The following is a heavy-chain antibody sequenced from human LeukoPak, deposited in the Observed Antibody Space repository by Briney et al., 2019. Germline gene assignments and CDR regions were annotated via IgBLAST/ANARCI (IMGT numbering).Heavy chain of an antibody. V-gene: IGHV4-39*07. Sequence: SETLSLTCIVSGGSISSSSYYWAWIRQPPGKGLEWIGSIYYSGSTYYNPSLKSRVIISVDTSKNQFSLKLSSVTAADTAVYYCARDWAGYLAAWWGQGTLVTVSS. CDR3: ARDWAGYLAAW. J-gene: IGHJ4*02. CDR1: GGSISSSSYY. D-gene: IGHD3/OR15-3a*01. CDR2: IYYSGST.